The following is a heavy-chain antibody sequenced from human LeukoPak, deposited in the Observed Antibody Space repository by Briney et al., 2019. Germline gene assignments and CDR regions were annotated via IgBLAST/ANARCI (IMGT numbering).Heavy chain of an antibody. Sequence: PSETLSLTCIVSGGSISSISSNNYHWGWIRQPPGKGLEWIGGIYDSGSTYYNPSLKSRVTISVDTSKNQFSLKLNSVTAADTAVYYCARHYGPWGQGTLVTVSS. CDR1: GGSISSISSNNYH. V-gene: IGHV4-39*01. CDR3: ARHYGP. CDR2: IYDSGST. D-gene: IGHD3-10*01. J-gene: IGHJ5*02.